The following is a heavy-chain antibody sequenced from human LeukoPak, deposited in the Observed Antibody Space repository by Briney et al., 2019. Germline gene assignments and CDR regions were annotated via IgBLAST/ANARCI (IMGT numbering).Heavy chain of an antibody. Sequence: AESPLRLSRGAGYMTYANWSVRVIQLPRKDLEWMGIIYPDDSDTRYSPSFQGQVTITADKSISTSYLQWSSLKASDTAMYYCARLYDGFDIWGQGAMVIVSS. J-gene: IGHJ3*02. CDR3: ARLYDGFDI. CDR1: GYMTYANW. V-gene: IGHV5-51*01. CDR2: IYPDDSDT. D-gene: IGHD2-2*02.